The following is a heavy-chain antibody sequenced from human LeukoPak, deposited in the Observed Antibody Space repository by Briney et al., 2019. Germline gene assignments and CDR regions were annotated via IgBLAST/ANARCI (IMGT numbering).Heavy chain of an antibody. CDR2: IYTSGST. CDR3: ARGRDGGSYYNFDY. V-gene: IGHV4-61*02. Sequence: SETLSLTCTVSGGSISSGSYYWSWIRQPAGMGLEWIGRIYTSGSTNYNPSLKSRVTISVDTSKNQFSLKLSSVTAADTAVYYCARGRDGGSYYNFDYWGQGTLVTVSS. CDR1: GGSISSGSYY. J-gene: IGHJ4*02. D-gene: IGHD1-26*01.